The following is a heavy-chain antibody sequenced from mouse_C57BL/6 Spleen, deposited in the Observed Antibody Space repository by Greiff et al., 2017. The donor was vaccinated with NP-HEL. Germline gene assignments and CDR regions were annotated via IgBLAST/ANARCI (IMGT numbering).Heavy chain of an antibody. CDR3: TRGATTGRRYYFDY. CDR2: ISSGGDYI. J-gene: IGHJ2*01. V-gene: IGHV5-9-1*02. Sequence: VQLKESGEGLVKPGGSLKLSCAASGFTFSSYAMSWVRQTPEKRLEWVAYISSGGDYIYYADTVKGRFTISRDNARNTLYLQMSSLKSEDTAMYYCTRGATTGRRYYFDYWGQGTTLTVSS. D-gene: IGHD6-1*01. CDR1: GFTFSSYA.